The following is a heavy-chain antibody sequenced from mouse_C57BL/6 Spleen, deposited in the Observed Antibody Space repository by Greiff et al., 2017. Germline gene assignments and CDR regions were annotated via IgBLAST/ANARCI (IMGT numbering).Heavy chain of an antibody. V-gene: IGHV5-4*01. J-gene: IGHJ2*01. CDR2: ISDGGSYT. D-gene: IGHD2-10*01. Sequence: EVQGVESGGGLVKPGGSLKLSCAACGFTFSSYAMSWVRQTPEKRLEWVATISDGGSYTYYPDNVKGRFTISRDNAKNNLYLQMSHLKSEDTAMYYCAREAYYSYYFDYWGQGTTLTVSS. CDR3: AREAYYSYYFDY. CDR1: GFTFSSYA.